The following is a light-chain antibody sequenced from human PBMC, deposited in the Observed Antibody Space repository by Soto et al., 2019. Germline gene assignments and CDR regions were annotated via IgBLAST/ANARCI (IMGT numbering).Light chain of an antibody. J-gene: IGLJ1*01. CDR1: SRDVGNYNY. Sequence: QSALTQPASVSGSPVPTIPISCTGTSRDVGNYNYVSWYQHHPGKAPKLMIYEVTSRPSGVSDRFSGSKSGMTASLTISGLQPEDEADYFCASYRSANTLVVFGTGTKVTVL. CDR3: ASYRSANTLVV. V-gene: IGLV2-14*01. CDR2: EVT.